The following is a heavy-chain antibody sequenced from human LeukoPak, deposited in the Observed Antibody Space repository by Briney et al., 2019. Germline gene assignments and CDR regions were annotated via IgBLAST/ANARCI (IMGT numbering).Heavy chain of an antibody. V-gene: IGHV4-34*01. CDR3: ALSGYYDILTGYYPATDAFDI. Sequence: SETLSLTCAVYGGSFSSYYWSWIRQPPGKGLEWIGEINHSGSTNYNPSLKSRVTISVDTSKNQFSLKLSSVTAADTAVYYCALSGYYDILTGYYPATDAFDIWGQGTMVTVSS. D-gene: IGHD3-9*01. CDR2: INHSGST. J-gene: IGHJ3*02. CDR1: GGSFSSYY.